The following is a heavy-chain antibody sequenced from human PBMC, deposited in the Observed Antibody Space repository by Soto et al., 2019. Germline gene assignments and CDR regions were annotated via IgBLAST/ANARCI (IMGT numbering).Heavy chain of an antibody. CDR2: SSSSSSYI. CDR3: ARWRSWYGGFSFDY. D-gene: IGHD6-13*01. V-gene: IGHV3-21*01. J-gene: IGHJ4*02. Sequence: GGSLRLSCAASGFTFSSYSMNWVRQAPGKGLEWVSSSSSSSSYIYYADSVKGRFTISRDNAKNSLYLQMNSLRAEDTAVYYCARWRSWYGGFSFDYWGKGTLVTVSS. CDR1: GFTFSSYS.